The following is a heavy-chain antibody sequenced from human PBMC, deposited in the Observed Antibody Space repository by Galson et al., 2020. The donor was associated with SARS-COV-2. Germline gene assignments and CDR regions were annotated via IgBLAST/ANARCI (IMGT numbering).Heavy chain of an antibody. CDR2: ISYDGSNK. D-gene: IGHD4-17*01. J-gene: IGHJ6*02. V-gene: IGHV3-30*04. CDR3: ASSYGDYANYYYGMDV. Sequence: GGSLRLSCAASGFTFSSYAMHWVRQAPGKGLEWVAVISYDGSNKYYADSVKGRFTISRDNSKNTLYLQMNSLRAEDMAVYYCASSYGDYANYYYGMDVWGQGTTVTVSS. CDR1: GFTFSSYA.